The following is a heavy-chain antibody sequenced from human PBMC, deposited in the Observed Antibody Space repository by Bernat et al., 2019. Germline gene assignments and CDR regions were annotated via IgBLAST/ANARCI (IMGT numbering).Heavy chain of an antibody. CDR2: ISDSGATT. CDR3: ARGTYGLFGCFDS. D-gene: IGHD3-10*01. CDR1: GFTLSNYG. J-gene: IGHJ5*01. Sequence: EVQLLESGGTLIQPGGSLRLSCAASGFTLSNYGMSWIRQAPGKGLEWVSGISDSGATTHHADSVKGRFTISRDNSNNVLYLQLYSLRAEDTAISYCARGTYGLFGCFDSWGQGALVTVSS. V-gene: IGHV3-23*01.